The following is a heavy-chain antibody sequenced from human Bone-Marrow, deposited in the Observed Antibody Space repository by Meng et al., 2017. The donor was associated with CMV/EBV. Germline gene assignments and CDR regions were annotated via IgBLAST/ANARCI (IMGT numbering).Heavy chain of an antibody. Sequence: GGSLRLSCTASGFTFGDYAMSCVRQAPGKGLEWVGFIRSKAYGGTTEYAASVKGRFTISRDDSKSIAYLQMNSLKTEDTAVYYCTRGRCYSPHWGQGTLVTVAS. J-gene: IGHJ4*02. D-gene: IGHD4-11*01. CDR2: IRSKAYGGTT. CDR1: GFTFGDYA. V-gene: IGHV3-49*04. CDR3: TRGRCYSPH.